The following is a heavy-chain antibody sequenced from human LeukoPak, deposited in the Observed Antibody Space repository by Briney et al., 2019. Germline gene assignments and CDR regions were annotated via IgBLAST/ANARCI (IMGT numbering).Heavy chain of an antibody. J-gene: IGHJ4*02. V-gene: IGHV3-30*18. Sequence: GGSLRLSCAASGFTFSTYGMHWVRQAPGKGLEWVAVISYDRSNKYYADSVKGRFTISRDHSKNTLYLQMNSLRAEDTAVYYCAKPESPYYYDSSGYYYEYWGQGTLVTVSS. CDR3: AKPESPYYYDSSGYYYEY. CDR2: ISYDRSNK. CDR1: GFTFSTYG. D-gene: IGHD3-22*01.